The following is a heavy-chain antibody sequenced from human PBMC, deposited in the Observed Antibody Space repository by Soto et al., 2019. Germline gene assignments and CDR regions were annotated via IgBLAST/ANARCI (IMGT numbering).Heavy chain of an antibody. CDR1: RDTFTSYY. J-gene: IGHJ5*02. CDR2: INPHGGST. D-gene: IGHD1-26*01. Sequence: EASVKVSCKAPRDTFTSYYINWVRQAPGQGLEWMGVINPHGGSTAYAQKVKGRVTLTRDTSASTVYMEVSSLTSEDTAMYYCARSSGGNFGIIIEGPNWFDPWGQGTLVTVSS. CDR3: ARSSGGNFGIIIEGPNWFDP. V-gene: IGHV1-46*01.